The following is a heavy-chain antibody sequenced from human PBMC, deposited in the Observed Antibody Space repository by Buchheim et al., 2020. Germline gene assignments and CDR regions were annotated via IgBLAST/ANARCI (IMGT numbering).Heavy chain of an antibody. J-gene: IGHJ4*02. CDR2: INPSGGSA. D-gene: IGHD5-18*01. CDR1: GYTFTSYY. V-gene: IGHV1-46*01. CDR3: ARGGYSYGSYYFDY. Sequence: QVQLVQSGAEVKKPGASVKVSCKASGYTFTSYYIHWVRQAPGQGLEWMGIINPSGGSASYAQNFQGRVTMTRDTSTGTVYMELSSLRSEDTAVYYCARGGYSYGSYYFDYWGQGTL.